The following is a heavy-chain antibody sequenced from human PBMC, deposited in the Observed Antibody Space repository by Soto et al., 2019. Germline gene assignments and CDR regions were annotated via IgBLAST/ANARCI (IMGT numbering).Heavy chain of an antibody. D-gene: IGHD3-3*01. CDR1: GGSVSSGSYY. J-gene: IGHJ5*02. CDR3: ARTGYDFWSGYRNWFDP. Sequence: SETLSLTCTVSGGSVSSGSYYWSWIRQPPGKGLEWIGYIYYSGSTNYNPSLKSRVTISVDTSKNQFSLKLSSVTAADTAVYYCARTGYDFWSGYRNWFDPWGQGTLVTVS. V-gene: IGHV4-61*01. CDR2: IYYSGST.